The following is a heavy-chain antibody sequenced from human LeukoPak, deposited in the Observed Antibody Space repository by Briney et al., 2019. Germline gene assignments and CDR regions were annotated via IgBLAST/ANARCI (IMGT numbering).Heavy chain of an antibody. D-gene: IGHD1-26*01. CDR2: ISSSSSTI. J-gene: IGHJ4*02. Sequence: GGSLRLSCAASGFTFSSYSMNWVRQAPGKGLEWVSYISSSSSTIYYAGSVKGRFTISRDNAKNSLFLQMNSLRAEDTAVYYCARSRGSSGSYPFDYWGQGTLGTVSS. V-gene: IGHV3-48*01. CDR1: GFTFSSYS. CDR3: ARSRGSSGSYPFDY.